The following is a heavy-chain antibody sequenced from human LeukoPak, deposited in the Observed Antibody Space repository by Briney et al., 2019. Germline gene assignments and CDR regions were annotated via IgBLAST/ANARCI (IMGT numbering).Heavy chain of an antibody. CDR3: TTIYSLGALNY. Sequence: GGSLRLSCAASGFTFSNAWMTWVRQAPGKGLEWLGCIKSKVNGGTTDYAAPVKGRFTISRDDSQNTLYLQMDSLKTDDTAVYYCTTIYSLGALNYWGQGTLVTVSS. CDR1: GFTFSNAW. V-gene: IGHV3-15*01. D-gene: IGHD3-16*01. CDR2: IKSKVNGGTT. J-gene: IGHJ4*02.